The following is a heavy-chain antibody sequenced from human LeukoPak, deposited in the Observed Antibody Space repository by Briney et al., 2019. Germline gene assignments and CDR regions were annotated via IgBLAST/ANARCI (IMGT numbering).Heavy chain of an antibody. V-gene: IGHV4-59*01. CDR3: AASGYSADRGDY. Sequence: SETLSLTCTVSGASLISYYWNWIRQPPGKGLEWIGYINYRGRTNYNPSLKSRLTISVDTSKNQFSLRLSSVTAADTAVYYCAASGYSADRGDYWGQGTLVTVSA. CDR2: INYRGRT. J-gene: IGHJ4*02. D-gene: IGHD5-12*01. CDR1: GASLISYY.